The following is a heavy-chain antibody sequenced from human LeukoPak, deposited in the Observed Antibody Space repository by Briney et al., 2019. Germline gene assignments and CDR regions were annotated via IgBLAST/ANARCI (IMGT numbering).Heavy chain of an antibody. Sequence: VASVKVSCKASGYTFTSYGISWVRQAPGQGLEWMGWMNPSTGDTGYAQKFQGRVTMTRNTSVDTAFMELSGLGSEDTAVYYCTRGSLSGSSRDYWGQGTLVTVSS. CDR1: GYTFTSYG. CDR3: TRGSLSGSSRDY. CDR2: MNPSTGDT. D-gene: IGHD1-26*01. J-gene: IGHJ4*02. V-gene: IGHV1-8*02.